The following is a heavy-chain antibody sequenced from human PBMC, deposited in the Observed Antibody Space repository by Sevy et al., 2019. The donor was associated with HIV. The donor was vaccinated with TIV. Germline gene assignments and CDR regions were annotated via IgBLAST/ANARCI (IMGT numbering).Heavy chain of an antibody. CDR2: INPSGGST. J-gene: IGHJ4*02. V-gene: IGHV1-46*01. D-gene: IGHD3-9*01. CDR3: ARDSDNYDILTGYYPFDY. Sequence: ASVKVSCKASGYSFTSQYMHWVRQATGQGLEWMGIINPSGGSTSYAQKFQGRVTMTRDTSTSTVYMELSSLRSEDTAVYYCARDSDNYDILTGYYPFDYWGQGTLVTVSS. CDR1: GYSFTSQY.